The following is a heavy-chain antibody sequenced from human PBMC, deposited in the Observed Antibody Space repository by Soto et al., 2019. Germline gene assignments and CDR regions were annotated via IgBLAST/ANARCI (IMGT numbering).Heavy chain of an antibody. CDR1: GFTFDDYG. Sequence: GGSLRLSCAASGFTFDDYGMSWVRQAPGKGLEWVSGINWNGGSTGYADSVKGRFTISRDNAKSSLYLQVSSLRAEDTALYYCARGGAVGGGQDDAFDIWGQGTMVTVSS. V-gene: IGHV3-20*04. CDR2: INWNGGST. J-gene: IGHJ3*02. CDR3: ARGGAVGGGQDDAFDI. D-gene: IGHD2-2*01.